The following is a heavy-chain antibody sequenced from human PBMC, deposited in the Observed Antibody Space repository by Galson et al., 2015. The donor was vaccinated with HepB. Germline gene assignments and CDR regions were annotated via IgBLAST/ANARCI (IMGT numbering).Heavy chain of an antibody. D-gene: IGHD3-22*01. CDR1: GFTFSSYW. J-gene: IGHJ4*02. CDR3: ARGMYYYDSSDYLSLDY. Sequence: SLRLSCAASGFTFSSYWMHWVRQAPGKGLVWVSRINSDGSSTSYADSVKGRFTISRDNAKNTLYLQMNSLRAEDTAVYYCARGMYYYDSSDYLSLDYWGQGTLATVSS. CDR2: INSDGSST. V-gene: IGHV3-74*01.